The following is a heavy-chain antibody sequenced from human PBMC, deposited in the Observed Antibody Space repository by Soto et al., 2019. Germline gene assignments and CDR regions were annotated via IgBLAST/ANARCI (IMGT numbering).Heavy chain of an antibody. CDR1: GFTFSSYT. Sequence: EVQLLESGGGLVQPGGSLRLSCAASGFTFSSYTMSWVRQGPGKGLEWVSGISSSGGSTVYADSVKGRFTISRDNFKYTLYLQINSLRADDTAVYYCAKGWGDYWGQGTPVTVSS. J-gene: IGHJ4*02. D-gene: IGHD7-27*01. V-gene: IGHV3-23*01. CDR2: ISSSGGST. CDR3: AKGWGDY.